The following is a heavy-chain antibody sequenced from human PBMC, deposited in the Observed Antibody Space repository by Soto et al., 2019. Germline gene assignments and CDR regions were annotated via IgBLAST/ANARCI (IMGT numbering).Heavy chain of an antibody. CDR3: ARDQFSDFWSGYYVSSLYYFDY. CDR2: ISAYNGNT. CDR1: SYTFTSYG. Sequence: ASVKVSCKASSYTFTSYGISWVRQAPGQGLEWMGWISAYNGNTNYAQKLQGRVTMTTDTSTSTAYMELRSLRSDDTAVYYCARDQFSDFWSGYYVSSLYYFDYWGQGTLVTVSS. D-gene: IGHD3-3*01. V-gene: IGHV1-18*01. J-gene: IGHJ4*02.